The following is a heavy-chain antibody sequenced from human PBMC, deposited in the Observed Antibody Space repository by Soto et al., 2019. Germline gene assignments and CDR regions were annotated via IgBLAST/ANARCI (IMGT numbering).Heavy chain of an antibody. CDR3: ARGSDGLDKYYYYGMDV. Sequence: PGGSLRLSCAASGFTFSSYSMNWVRQAPGKGLEWVSSISSSSSYIYYADSVKGRFTISRDNAKNSLYLQMNSLRAEDTAVYYYARGSDGLDKYYYYGMDVWGQGTTVTVSS. D-gene: IGHD2-8*01. J-gene: IGHJ6*02. CDR2: ISSSSSYI. V-gene: IGHV3-21*01. CDR1: GFTFSSYS.